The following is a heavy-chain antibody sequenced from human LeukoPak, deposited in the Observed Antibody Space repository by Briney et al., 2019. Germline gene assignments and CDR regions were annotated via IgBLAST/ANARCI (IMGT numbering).Heavy chain of an antibody. CDR3: AREGGTFHDAFDI. V-gene: IGHV1-69*06. CDR2: IIPIFGTA. J-gene: IGHJ3*02. D-gene: IGHD1-26*01. Sequence: ASVKVSCKASGGTFSSYAISWVRQAPGQGLECMGGIIPIFGTANYAQKFQGRVTITADKSTSTAYMELSSLRSEDTAVYYCAREGGTFHDAFDIWGQGTMVTVSS. CDR1: GGTFSSYA.